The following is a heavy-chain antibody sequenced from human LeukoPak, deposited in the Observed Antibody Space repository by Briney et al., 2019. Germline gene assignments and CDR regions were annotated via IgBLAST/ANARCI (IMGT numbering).Heavy chain of an antibody. Sequence: PGGSLRLSCAASGFTFSSYAMSWVRQAPGKGLKWVSAISGSGGSTYYADSVKGRFTISRDNSKNTLYLQMNSLRAEDTAVYYCAKYYYDSSGYPYPFDYWGQGTLVTVSS. CDR1: GFTFSSYA. CDR2: ISGSGGST. J-gene: IGHJ4*02. D-gene: IGHD3-22*01. V-gene: IGHV3-23*01. CDR3: AKYYYDSSGYPYPFDY.